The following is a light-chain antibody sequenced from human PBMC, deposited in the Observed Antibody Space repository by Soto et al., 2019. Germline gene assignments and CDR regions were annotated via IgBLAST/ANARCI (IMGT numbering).Light chain of an antibody. CDR3: SSYASSSAVV. Sequence: QSVLTQPASVSGSPGQSMTISCTGTSSDVGGYNYVSWYQQHPGKAPKLMIYDVSNRPSGVSNRFSGSKSGNTASLTISGLKAEHEADYYCSSYASSSAVVFGGGTKLTVL. V-gene: IGLV2-14*01. J-gene: IGLJ2*01. CDR2: DVS. CDR1: SSDVGGYNY.